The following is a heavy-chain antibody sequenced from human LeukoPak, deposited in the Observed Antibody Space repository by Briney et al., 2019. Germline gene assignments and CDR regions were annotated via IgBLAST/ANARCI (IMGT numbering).Heavy chain of an antibody. CDR1: GGSISSSSYY. J-gene: IGHJ4*02. V-gene: IGHV4-39*07. CDR3: ARLPDYYSRHGAPG. D-gene: IGHD3-10*01. CDR2: INHYGST. Sequence: SETLSLTCNVSGGSISSSSYYWGWIRQPPGKGLEWIGEINHYGSTNYNPSLKSRITISVDTSKNQFSLKLSSVTAADTAVYYCARLPDYYSRHGAPGWGQGTLVTVSS.